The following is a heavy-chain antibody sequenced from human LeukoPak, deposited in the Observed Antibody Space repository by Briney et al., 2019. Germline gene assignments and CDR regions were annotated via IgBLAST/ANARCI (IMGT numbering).Heavy chain of an antibody. CDR2: IWYDGSNK. CDR3: ARPTYSGSYYWFDY. CDR1: GFTFSSYG. J-gene: IGHJ4*02. D-gene: IGHD1-26*01. V-gene: IGHV3-33*01. Sequence: GGSLRLSSAASGFTFSSYGMHWVRQAPGKGLEWVAVIWYDGSNKYYADFVKGRFTISRDNSKNTLYLQMNSLRAEDTAVYYCARPTYSGSYYWFDYWGQGTLVTVSP.